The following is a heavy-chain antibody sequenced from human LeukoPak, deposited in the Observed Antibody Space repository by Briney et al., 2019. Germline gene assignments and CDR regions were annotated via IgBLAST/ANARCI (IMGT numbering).Heavy chain of an antibody. V-gene: IGHV3-30*01. CDR2: ISYDGSNK. CDR3: ARLGSSNWFDP. Sequence: GRSLRLSCAASGFTFMRYAMHWVRQAPGKGLEWVAVISYDGSNKYYADSVKGRFTISRDNSKNTLYLQMNSLRAEDTAVYCCARLGSSNWFDPWGQGTLVTVSS. CDR1: GFTFMRYA. J-gene: IGHJ5*02. D-gene: IGHD2-15*01.